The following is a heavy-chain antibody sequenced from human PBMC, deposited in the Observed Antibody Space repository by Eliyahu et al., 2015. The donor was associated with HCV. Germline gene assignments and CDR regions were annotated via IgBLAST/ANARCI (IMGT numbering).Heavy chain of an antibody. D-gene: IGHD6-19*01. Sequence: QVQLQXSGPGLVKPSXTLSLTCTVSGGSIXTXYWSXIRXPPGKGLEWSGYIHYSGSTNYNPSLKSRVTISIDTSKNQFSLNLTSVTAADTAIYYCASGGGGIAVTGTGGWFDPWGQGTLVTVSS. CDR3: ASGGGGIAVTGTGGWFDP. J-gene: IGHJ5*02. CDR2: IHYSGST. CDR1: GGSIXTXY. V-gene: IGHV4-59*01.